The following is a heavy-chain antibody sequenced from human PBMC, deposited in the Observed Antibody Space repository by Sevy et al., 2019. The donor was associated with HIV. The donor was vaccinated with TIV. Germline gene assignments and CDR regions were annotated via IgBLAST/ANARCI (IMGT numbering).Heavy chain of an antibody. CDR3: AREGYCSSTSCPGNYYYYGMDV. CDR2: MNPNSGNT. CDR1: GYTFTSYA. D-gene: IGHD2-2*01. J-gene: IGHJ6*02. Sequence: ASVKVSCKASGYTFTSYAINWVRQATGQGLEWMGGMNPNSGNTGYAQKFQGRVTMTRNTSISTAYMELSSLRSEDTAVHYCAREGYCSSTSCPGNYYYYGMDVWGQGTTVTVSS. V-gene: IGHV1-8*01.